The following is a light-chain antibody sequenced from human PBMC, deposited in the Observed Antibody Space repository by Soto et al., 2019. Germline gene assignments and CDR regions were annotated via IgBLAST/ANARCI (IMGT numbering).Light chain of an antibody. J-gene: IGKJ5*01. CDR1: QGISSW. CDR3: QQANSFPIT. CDR2: AAS. Sequence: DIQMTQSPSSVSGSVGDRVTITCRASQGISSWLAWYQQKPGKAPKLLIYAASSLQSGVPSKFSGSGSGTDCTLTMSGRQPEDFATYYSQQANSFPITFGQGTRLEIK. V-gene: IGKV1-12*01.